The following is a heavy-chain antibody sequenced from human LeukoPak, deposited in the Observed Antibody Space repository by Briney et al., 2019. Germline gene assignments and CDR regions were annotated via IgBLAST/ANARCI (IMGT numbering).Heavy chain of an antibody. CDR1: GFTFGDYA. Sequence: GGSLRLSCTASGFTFGDYAMSWVRQAPGKGLEWIGFIRSKAYGGTTEYVASVKGTFPISRADSQSIAYLQMNSLKTEHTAVYYCTRLSLGGWYPSYWGQGTLVTVSS. J-gene: IGHJ4*02. D-gene: IGHD6-19*01. CDR2: IRSKAYGGTT. CDR3: TRLSLGGWYPSY. V-gene: IGHV3-49*04.